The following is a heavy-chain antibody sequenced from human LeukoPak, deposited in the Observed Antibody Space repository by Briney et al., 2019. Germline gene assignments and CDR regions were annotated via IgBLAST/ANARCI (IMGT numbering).Heavy chain of an antibody. D-gene: IGHD3-3*01. CDR3: ARVVDFWSGLQAY. J-gene: IGHJ4*02. CDR1: GFTFSSYA. Sequence: GGSLRLSCAASGFTFSSYAMHWVRQAPGKGLEWVAVISYDGSNKYYADSVKGRFTISRDNSKNTLYLQMNSLRAEDTAVYYCARVVDFWSGLQAYWGQGTLVTVSS. V-gene: IGHV3-30-3*01. CDR2: ISYDGSNK.